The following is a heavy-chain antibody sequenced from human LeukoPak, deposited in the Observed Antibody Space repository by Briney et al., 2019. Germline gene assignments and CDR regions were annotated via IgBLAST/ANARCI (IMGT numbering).Heavy chain of an antibody. CDR3: ANSVYGDYGGFDY. V-gene: IGHV3-21*01. CDR1: GFTFSSYS. D-gene: IGHD4-17*01. J-gene: IGHJ4*02. Sequence: GGSLRLSCAASGFTFSSYSMNWVRQAPGKGLEWVSSISSSSSYIYYADSVKGRFTISRDNAKNSLYLQMNSLRAEDTAVYYCANSVYGDYGGFDYWGQGTLVTVSS. CDR2: ISSSSSYI.